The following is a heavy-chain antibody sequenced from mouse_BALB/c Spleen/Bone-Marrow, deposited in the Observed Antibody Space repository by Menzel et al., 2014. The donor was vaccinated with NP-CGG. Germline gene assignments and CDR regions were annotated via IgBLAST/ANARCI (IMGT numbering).Heavy chain of an antibody. CDR1: GYTFTSLD. CDR3: ARSGYAFDY. D-gene: IGHD2-2*01. J-gene: IGHJ2*01. CDR2: IFPGDGSI. V-gene: IGHV1S56*01. Sequence: QVHVKQSGAELVKPGASVKLSCKASGYTFTSLDINWVRQRPERELEWIGWIFPGDGSIKYNEKFKGKATLTTDKSSSTAYMQLSRLTSEDSAVYFCARSGYAFDYWGQGTTLTVSS.